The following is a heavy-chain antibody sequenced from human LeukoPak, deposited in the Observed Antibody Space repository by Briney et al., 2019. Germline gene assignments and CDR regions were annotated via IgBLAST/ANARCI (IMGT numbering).Heavy chain of an antibody. D-gene: IGHD3-22*01. J-gene: IGHJ4*02. CDR3: ASSFYYDSRDY. Sequence: PSETLSLTCVVYGGSFSGYFWSWIRQPPGKGLEWIGEITPSGSTNYSPSLKSRVSISIDTSKKKLSLRLTSVPAADSAVDCGASSFYYDSRDYWGQGTLVTVS. V-gene: IGHV4-34*01. CDR1: GGSFSGYF. CDR2: ITPSGST.